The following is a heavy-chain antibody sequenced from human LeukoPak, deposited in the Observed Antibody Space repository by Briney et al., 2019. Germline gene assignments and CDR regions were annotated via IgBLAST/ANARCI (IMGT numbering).Heavy chain of an antibody. D-gene: IGHD3-10*01. CDR3: ARDSPQYGSGSPLDY. V-gene: IGHV3-48*01. J-gene: IGHJ4*02. CDR2: ISSSSSTI. Sequence: QPGGSLRLSCAASGFTFSSYWMHWVRQAPGKGLEWVSYISSSSSTIYYADSVKGRFTISRDNAKNSLYLQMNSLRAEDTAVYYCARDSPQYGSGSPLDYWGQGTLVTVSS. CDR1: GFTFSSYW.